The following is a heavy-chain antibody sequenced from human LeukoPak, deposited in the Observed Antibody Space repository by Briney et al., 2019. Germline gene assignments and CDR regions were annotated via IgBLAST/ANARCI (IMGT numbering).Heavy chain of an antibody. V-gene: IGHV3-48*01. J-gene: IGHJ4*02. D-gene: IGHD6-19*01. CDR1: GFTFSSYG. Sequence: PGGSLRLSCAASGFTFSSYGMNWARQAPGKGLEWVSYIRSSSNIMNYADSVKGRSTTSRDNAKNSLYLQMNSLRAEDTAVYYCARGAQWPYWGQGTLVTVSP. CDR3: ARGAQWPY. CDR2: IRSSSNIM.